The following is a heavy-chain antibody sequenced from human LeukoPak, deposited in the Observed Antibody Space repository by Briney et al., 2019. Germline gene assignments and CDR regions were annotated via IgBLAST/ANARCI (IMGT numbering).Heavy chain of an antibody. J-gene: IGHJ4*02. D-gene: IGHD2-21*02. V-gene: IGHV3-23*01. CDR1: GFTFSSYA. CDR3: AKDQAYCGGDCYSGYYFDY. CDR2: ISGSGGST. Sequence: GGSLRLSCAASGFTFSSYAMSWVRQAPGKGLEWVSAISGSGGSTYYADSVKGRFTISRDNSKNTLYLQMNSLRAEDTAVYYCAKDQAYCGGDCYSGYYFDYWGQGTLVTVSS.